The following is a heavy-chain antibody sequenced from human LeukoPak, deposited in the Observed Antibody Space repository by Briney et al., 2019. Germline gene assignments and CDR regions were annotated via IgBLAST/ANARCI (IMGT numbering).Heavy chain of an antibody. CDR3: ARSPIRYYDSSGYYPD. J-gene: IGHJ6*02. Sequence: ASVKVSCKASGGTFSSYAISWVRQAPGQGLEWMGGIIPIFGTANYAQKFLGRVTITADESTSSAYMELSSLRSEDTAVYYCARSPIRYYDSSGYYPDWGQGTTVTVSS. CDR1: GGTFSSYA. D-gene: IGHD3-22*01. CDR2: IIPIFGTA. V-gene: IGHV1-69*01.